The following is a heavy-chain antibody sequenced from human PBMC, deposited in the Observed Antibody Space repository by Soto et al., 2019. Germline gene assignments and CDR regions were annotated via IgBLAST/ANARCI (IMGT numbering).Heavy chain of an antibody. Sequence: GVSLKLSCAASVVTVCDYYMSWVRPAPGKGLEWISYISGRSSHTNHADSVKGRFTISRDNAKNSVYLQMNSLRAEDTAVYYCAKEVGCSSTSCYGPIDYWGQGTLVTVSS. CDR2: ISGRSSHT. CDR3: AKEVGCSSTSCYGPIDY. J-gene: IGHJ4*02. CDR1: VVTVCDYY. V-gene: IGHV3-11*05. D-gene: IGHD2-2*01.